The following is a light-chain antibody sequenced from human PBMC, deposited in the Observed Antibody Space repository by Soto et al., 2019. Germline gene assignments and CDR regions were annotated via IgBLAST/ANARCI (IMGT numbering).Light chain of an antibody. CDR3: QQYNNWPPSII. CDR1: ESVSSN. J-gene: IGKJ5*01. V-gene: IGKV3-15*01. Sequence: EIVLTQSPGTLSLSPGERATLSCRAIESVSSNLAWYQQRPGQAPRLLIYGASTRATDTPVRFRGSGSGTEFTLTISSLQSEDFAVYYCQQYNNWPPSIIFGQGTRLEIK. CDR2: GAS.